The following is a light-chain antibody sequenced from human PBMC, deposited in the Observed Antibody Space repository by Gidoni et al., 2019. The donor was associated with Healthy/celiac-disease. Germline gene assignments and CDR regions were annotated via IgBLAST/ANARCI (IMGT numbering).Light chain of an antibody. CDR3: SSYTSSSNVV. J-gene: IGLJ2*01. Sequence: QSALTQPASVSGSPGQSITISCTGTSSAVGGYNYVSWYQQHPGKAPKLMIYEVSTRPSGVPNRFSGSKSGNTASLTISGLQAEDEADYYCSSYTSSSNVVFGGGTKLTVL. CDR2: EVS. V-gene: IGLV2-14*01. CDR1: SSAVGGYNY.